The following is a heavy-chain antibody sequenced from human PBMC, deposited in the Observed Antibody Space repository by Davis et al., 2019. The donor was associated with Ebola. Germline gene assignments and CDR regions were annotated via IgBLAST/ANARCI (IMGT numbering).Heavy chain of an antibody. D-gene: IGHD5-18*01. J-gene: IGHJ3*02. CDR1: GYTFTSYG. CDR3: ARDRWYSYGFSDAFDI. V-gene: IGHV1-18*01. Sequence: ASVKVSCKASGYTFTSYGISWVRQAPGQGLEWMGWISAYNGNTNYAQKLQGRVTMTTDTSTSTAYMELRSLRSDDTAVYYCARDRWYSYGFSDAFDIWGQGTMVTVSS. CDR2: ISAYNGNT.